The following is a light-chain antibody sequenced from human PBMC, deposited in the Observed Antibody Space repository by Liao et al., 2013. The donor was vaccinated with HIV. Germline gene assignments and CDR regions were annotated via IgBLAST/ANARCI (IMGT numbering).Light chain of an antibody. CDR3: QSTDSSGTYV. J-gene: IGLJ1*01. CDR2: KDT. V-gene: IGLV3-25*03. CDR1: ALPKQY. Sequence: SYELTQPPSVSVSPGQTARITCSGDALPKQYAYWYQQKPGRAPVVVMYKDTERPSGIPERFSGSSSGTTVTLTISGVQAEDEADYYCQSTDSSGTYVFGTGTKVTVL.